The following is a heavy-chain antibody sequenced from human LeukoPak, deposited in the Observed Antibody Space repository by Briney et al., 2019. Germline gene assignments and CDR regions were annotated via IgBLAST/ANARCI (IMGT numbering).Heavy chain of an antibody. CDR2: IYYSGST. D-gene: IGHD3-10*01. Sequence: PSETLSLTCTVSGGSISSYYWGWIRQPPGKGLEWIGSIYYSGSTYYNPSLKSRVTISVDTSKNQFSLKLSSVTAADTAVYYCARGPSYYGSGSYPFDYWGQGTLVTVSS. CDR1: GGSISSYY. V-gene: IGHV4-39*07. CDR3: ARGPSYYGSGSYPFDY. J-gene: IGHJ4*02.